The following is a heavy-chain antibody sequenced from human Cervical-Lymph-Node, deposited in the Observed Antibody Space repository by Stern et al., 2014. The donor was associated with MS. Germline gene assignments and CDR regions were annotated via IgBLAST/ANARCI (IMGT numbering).Heavy chain of an antibody. J-gene: IGHJ3*01. D-gene: IGHD2/OR15-2a*01. V-gene: IGHV1-46*01. CDR1: RYTFRDSF. CDR3: AREGSNSGNTRPNDAFDF. Sequence: QDQLVQSGTEVREPGASVKVSCKPSRYTFRDSFIHWLRQAPGQGLEWFVVVTPRDTTYAQKFQGRLTMTRDTSTSTIYMELSSLTSDDTAVYYCAREGSNSGNTRPNDAFDFWGQGTMVTVSS. CDR2: VTPRDT.